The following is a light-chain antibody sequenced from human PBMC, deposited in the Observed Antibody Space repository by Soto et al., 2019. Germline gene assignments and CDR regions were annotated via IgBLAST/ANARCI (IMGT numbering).Light chain of an antibody. J-gene: IGLJ2*01. CDR2: EVS. CDR3: SSYTTSSTRV. Sequence: QSALTQPASVSGSPGQSITISCTGTSSDVGAYNYVSWYQQHPGKAPKLMIYEVSNRPSGVSNRFSGSKSGTTASLTISGLQAEDEADYYCSSYTTSSTRVFGGGTKLTV. V-gene: IGLV2-14*01. CDR1: SSDVGAYNY.